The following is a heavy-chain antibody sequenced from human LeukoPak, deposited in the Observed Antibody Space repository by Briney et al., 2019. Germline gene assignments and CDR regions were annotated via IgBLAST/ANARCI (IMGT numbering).Heavy chain of an antibody. CDR1: GYSFTSYW. CDR2: IYPGDSDT. D-gene: IGHD3-10*01. Sequence: KYGESLKISCKGSGYSFTSYWIGWARQMPGKGLEWMGIIYPGDSDTRYSPSFQGQVTISADKSISTAYLQWSSLKASDTAMYYCARREDYYGSGSYRYYFDYWGQGTLVTVSS. V-gene: IGHV5-51*01. J-gene: IGHJ4*02. CDR3: ARREDYYGSGSYRYYFDY.